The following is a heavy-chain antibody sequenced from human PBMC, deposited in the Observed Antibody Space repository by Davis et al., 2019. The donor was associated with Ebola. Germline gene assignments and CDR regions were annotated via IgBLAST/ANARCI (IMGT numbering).Heavy chain of an antibody. CDR2: ISSSGSTI. V-gene: IGHV3-48*03. CDR1: GFTFSSYE. J-gene: IGHJ4*02. CDR3: ARDLSVAAADFDY. D-gene: IGHD6-13*01. Sequence: PGGSLRLSCAASGFTFSSYEMNWVRQAPGKGLEWVSYISSSGSTIYYADSVKGRFTISRDNAKNSLYLQMNSLRAEDTAVYYCARDLSVAAADFDYWGQGTLVTVSS.